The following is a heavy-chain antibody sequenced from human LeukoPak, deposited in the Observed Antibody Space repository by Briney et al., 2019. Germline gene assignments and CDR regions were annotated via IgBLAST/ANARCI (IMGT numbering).Heavy chain of an antibody. V-gene: IGHV3-21*01. Sequence: GGSLRLSCAASGFTFSSYSMNWVRQAPGKGMEWVSSISTSSSYIYYADSVKGRFTISRDNAKNSLYLQMNSLRAEDTAVYYCARDWGLWFGENWFDPWGQGTLVTVSS. CDR1: GFTFSSYS. D-gene: IGHD3-10*01. J-gene: IGHJ5*02. CDR2: ISTSSSYI. CDR3: ARDWGLWFGENWFDP.